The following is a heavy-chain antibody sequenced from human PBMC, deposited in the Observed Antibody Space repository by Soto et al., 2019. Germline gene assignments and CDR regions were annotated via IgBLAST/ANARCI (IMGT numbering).Heavy chain of an antibody. CDR1: GCSISSYY. J-gene: IGHJ6*02. CDR2: IYYSGST. V-gene: IGHV4-59*01. D-gene: IGHD6-6*01. Sequence: SETLSLTCPVSGCSISSYYWSWIRPPPGKGLEWIGYIYYSGSTNYNPSLKSRVTISVDTSKNQFSLKLSSVTAADTAVYYCARLAIAARPSYYYYGMDVWGQGTTVTVSS. CDR3: ARLAIAARPSYYYYGMDV.